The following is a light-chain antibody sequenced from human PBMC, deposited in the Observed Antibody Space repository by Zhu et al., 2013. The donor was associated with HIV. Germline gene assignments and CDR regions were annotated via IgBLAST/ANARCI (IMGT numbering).Light chain of an antibody. CDR3: QQSYSVPPT. CDR2: YI. CDR1: QNVSKY. V-gene: IGKV1-39*01. Sequence: DIQMTQSPSSLSASVGDRVTITCRASQNVSKYLNWYQQRPGEAPKTRDLYYIPSPKCGPSRFSGSGSGTDFTLTISSLQPEDFGTYYCQQSYSVPPTFGLGDQAGD. J-gene: IGKJ2*01.